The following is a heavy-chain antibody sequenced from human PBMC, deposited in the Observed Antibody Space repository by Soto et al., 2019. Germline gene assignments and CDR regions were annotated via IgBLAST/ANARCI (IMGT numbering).Heavy chain of an antibody. Sequence: SETLSLTCAVYGGSFSGYYWSWIRQPPGKGLEWIGEINHSGSTNYNPSLKSRVTISVDTSKNQFSLKLSSVTAADTAVYYCARDAPETYYFDYWGQGTLVTVSS. J-gene: IGHJ4*02. D-gene: IGHD2-2*01. V-gene: IGHV4-34*01. CDR3: ARDAPETYYFDY. CDR1: GGSFSGYY. CDR2: INHSGST.